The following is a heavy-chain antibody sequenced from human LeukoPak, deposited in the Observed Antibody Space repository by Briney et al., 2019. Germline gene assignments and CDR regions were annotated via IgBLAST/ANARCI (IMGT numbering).Heavy chain of an antibody. CDR3: VKDRAGTYFDY. CDR2: ISYDGTNK. D-gene: IGHD3-10*01. V-gene: IGHV3-30*18. CDR1: GFTFTNYD. Sequence: QSARSLRLSCAASGFTFTNYDMHWVRQAPGKGLHWVAVISYDGTNKYYADSVKGRFTISRDDSKNTLYLQMNSLRAEDTAVYYCVKDRAGTYFDYWGQGTLVTVPS. J-gene: IGHJ4*02.